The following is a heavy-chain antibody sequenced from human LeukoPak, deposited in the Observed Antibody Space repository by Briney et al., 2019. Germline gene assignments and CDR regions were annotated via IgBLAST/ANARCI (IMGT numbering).Heavy chain of an antibody. CDR1: GGSFSGYY. Sequence: SETLSLTCAVYGGSFSGYYWSWIRQPPGKGLEWIGEINHSGSTNYNPSLKSRVTISVDTSKNQFSLKLTSVTAADTAVYYCAILNFGDSDRYFDYWGQGNLVTVSS. V-gene: IGHV4-34*01. CDR2: INHSGST. CDR3: AILNFGDSDRYFDY. J-gene: IGHJ4*02. D-gene: IGHD4-17*01.